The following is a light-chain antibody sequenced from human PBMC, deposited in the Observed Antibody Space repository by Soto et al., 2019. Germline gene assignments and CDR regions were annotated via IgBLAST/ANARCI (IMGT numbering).Light chain of an antibody. CDR1: QSLSSNY. J-gene: IGKJ2*01. CDR2: GAS. CDR3: QQYGSSPLT. Sequence: EIVLTQSPGTLSLSPGERATLSCRASQSLSSNYLAWYQQKPGQAPRLLIYGASSRATGIPDRFSGSGSGTDFTLTISRLEPEDFAVYYCQQYGSSPLTFGQGTKLEIK. V-gene: IGKV3-20*01.